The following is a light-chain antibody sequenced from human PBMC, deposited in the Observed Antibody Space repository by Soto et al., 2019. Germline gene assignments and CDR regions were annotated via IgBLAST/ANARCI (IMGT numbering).Light chain of an antibody. CDR1: QSVLYNSNNKNY. J-gene: IGKJ2*01. V-gene: IGKV4-1*01. CDR2: WAS. Sequence: DIVMTQSADSLAVSLGERATINCKSRQSVLYNSNNKNYLAWYQQKPGQPPKLLIYWASTRESGVPDRFSGSGSGTDFTLTISSLQAEDVAVYYCQQYYSSPHTFGRGTKLEIK. CDR3: QQYYSSPHT.